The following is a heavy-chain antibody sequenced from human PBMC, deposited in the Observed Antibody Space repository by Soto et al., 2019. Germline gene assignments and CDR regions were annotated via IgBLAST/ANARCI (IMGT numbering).Heavy chain of an antibody. Sequence: SVKVSCKASGGTFSSYTISWVRQAPGQGLEWMGRIIPILGIANYAQKFQGRVTITADKSTSTAYMELSSLRSEDTAVYYCARGHDYETVAAEYFQHWGQGTLVTVSS. J-gene: IGHJ1*01. CDR3: ARGHDYETVAAEYFQH. V-gene: IGHV1-69*02. CDR2: IIPILGIA. CDR1: GGTFSSYT. D-gene: IGHD4-17*01.